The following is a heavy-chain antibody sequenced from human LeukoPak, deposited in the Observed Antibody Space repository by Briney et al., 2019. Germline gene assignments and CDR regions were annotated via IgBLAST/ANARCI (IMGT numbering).Heavy chain of an antibody. Sequence: GGSLRLSCAASGFTFSSDWMIWVRQAPGKGLEWVAYIQYDGSNEQYADSVKGRFSISRDSSKNILYLQMNSLRAEDTAVYYCAKDRCSNGVGCYYYYMDVWGKGTTVTISS. V-gene: IGHV3-30*02. J-gene: IGHJ6*03. D-gene: IGHD2-8*01. CDR2: IQYDGSNE. CDR1: GFTFSSDW. CDR3: AKDRCSNGVGCYYYYMDV.